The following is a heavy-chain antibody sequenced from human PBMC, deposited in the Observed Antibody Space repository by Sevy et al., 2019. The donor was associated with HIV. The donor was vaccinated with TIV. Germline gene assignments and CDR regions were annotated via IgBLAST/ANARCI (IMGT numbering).Heavy chain of an antibody. D-gene: IGHD3-3*01. CDR1: GFSISGYG. CDR3: AGGFWSGFDY. CDR2: ISGSGGST. J-gene: IGHJ4*02. V-gene: IGHV3-23*01. Sequence: GGSLRLSCAASGFSISGYGMHWVRQAPGKGLEWVSAISGSGGSTYYADSVKGRFTISRDNFKNTLYLEMNSLRVEDTAVYYCAGGFWSGFDYWGQGTLVTVSS.